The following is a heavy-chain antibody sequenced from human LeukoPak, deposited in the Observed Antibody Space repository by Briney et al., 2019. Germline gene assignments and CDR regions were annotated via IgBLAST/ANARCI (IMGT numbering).Heavy chain of an antibody. J-gene: IGHJ5*02. CDR2: IYTSGST. D-gene: IGHD3-10*01. Sequence: SETLSLTCTVSGGSISSYYWSWIRQPAGKGLEWIGRIYTSGSTNYNPSLKSRVTISVDTSKNQFSLKLSSVTAADTAVYYCARVVRYYGSGSYYNLNWFDPWGQGTLVTVSS. V-gene: IGHV4-4*07. CDR1: GGSISSYY. CDR3: ARVVRYYGSGSYYNLNWFDP.